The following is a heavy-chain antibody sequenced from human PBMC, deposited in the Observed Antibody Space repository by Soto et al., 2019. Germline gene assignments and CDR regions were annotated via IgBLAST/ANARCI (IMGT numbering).Heavy chain of an antibody. D-gene: IGHD3-3*01. CDR3: ARGDYDFWSSHSKGPDY. J-gene: IGHJ4*02. CDR1: GFTFSGSV. CDR2: IRSKANSYAT. Sequence: EVQLVESGGGLVQPWGSLKVSCAASGFTFSGSVMHWVRQASGKGLEWVGRIRSKANSYATAYAVSVKGRFTISRDDSRNTAYLQMNSLNTEDTAVYYCARGDYDFWSSHSKGPDYWAQGTVVTVSS. V-gene: IGHV3-73*02.